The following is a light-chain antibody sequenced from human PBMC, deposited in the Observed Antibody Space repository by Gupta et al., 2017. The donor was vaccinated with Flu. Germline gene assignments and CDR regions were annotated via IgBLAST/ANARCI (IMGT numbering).Light chain of an antibody. Sequence: QSALTQPASVSGSPGPSGTISCPETSSDVRAYHYVAWYQQRPGKAPKLMMYAGRKRPSEVSKRFSGSNSGNTASLTITGLQAEDEAEYYCSSYKSGGNNRYVFGGGIKVTVL. CDR2: AGR. CDR1: SSDVRAYHY. J-gene: IGLJ1*01. CDR3: SSYKSGGNNRYV. V-gene: IGLV2-14*01.